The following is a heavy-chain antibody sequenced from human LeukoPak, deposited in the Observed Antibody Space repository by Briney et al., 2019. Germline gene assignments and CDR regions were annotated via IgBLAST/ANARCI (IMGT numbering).Heavy chain of an antibody. CDR3: AREGDYYDSSGSYYYFDY. CDR2: INPNSGGT. V-gene: IGHV1-2*02. D-gene: IGHD3-22*01. CDR1: GYTFTGYY. J-gene: IGHJ4*02. Sequence: ASVKVSCKASGYTFTGYYTHWVRQAPGQGLEWMGWINPNSGGTNYAQKFQGRVTMTRDTSISTAYMELSRLRSDDTAVYYCAREGDYYDSSGSYYYFDYWGQGTLVTVSS.